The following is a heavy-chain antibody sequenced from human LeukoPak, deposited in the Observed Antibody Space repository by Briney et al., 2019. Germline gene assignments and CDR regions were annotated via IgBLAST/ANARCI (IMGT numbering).Heavy chain of an antibody. CDR3: ARLLGIGDWFDP. Sequence: SETLSLTCTVSGGSISSYYWSWIRQPPGKGLERIGYIYYSGSTNYNPSLKSRVTISVDTSKNQFSLKLSSVTAADTAVYYCARLLGIGDWFDPWGQGTLVTVSS. V-gene: IGHV4-59*08. D-gene: IGHD2-21*01. J-gene: IGHJ5*02. CDR1: GGSISSYY. CDR2: IYYSGST.